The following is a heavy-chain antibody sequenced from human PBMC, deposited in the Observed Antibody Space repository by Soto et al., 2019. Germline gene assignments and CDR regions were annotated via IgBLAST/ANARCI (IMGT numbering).Heavy chain of an antibody. Sequence: SETLSLTCAVYGGSFSGYYWSWIRQPPGKGLEWIGEINHSGSTNYNPSLKSPVTISVDTSKNQFSLKLSSVTAADTAVYYCASFAEYYYYGMDVWGQGTTVTVSS. CDR3: ASFAEYYYYGMDV. V-gene: IGHV4-34*01. J-gene: IGHJ6*02. CDR2: INHSGST. CDR1: GGSFSGYY.